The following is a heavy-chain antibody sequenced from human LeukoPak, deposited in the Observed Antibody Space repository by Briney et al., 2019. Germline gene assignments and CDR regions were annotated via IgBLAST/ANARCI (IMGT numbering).Heavy chain of an antibody. J-gene: IGHJ6*02. CDR1: GFTFDDYA. CDR3: AKDKVAPRGYYYYGMDV. V-gene: IGHV3-9*01. CDR2: ISWNSGSI. D-gene: IGHD2-15*01. Sequence: GRSLRLPCAASGFTFDDYAMYWVRQAPGKGLEWVSGISWNSGSIGYADSVKGRFTISRDNAKNSLYLQMNSLRAEDTALYYCAKDKVAPRGYYYYGMDVWGQGTTVTVSS.